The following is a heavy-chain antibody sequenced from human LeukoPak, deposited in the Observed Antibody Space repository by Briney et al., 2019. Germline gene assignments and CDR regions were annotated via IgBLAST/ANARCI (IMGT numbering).Heavy chain of an antibody. D-gene: IGHD3-22*01. Sequence: PGRSLRLSCAASGFTFDDYAMHWVRQAPGKGLEWISGISWNSGSIGYADSVKGRFTISRDNAKNSLYLQMNSLRAEDMALYYCAKGYDSSGYYYFDYWGQGTLVTVSS. CDR2: ISWNSGSI. CDR1: GFTFDDYA. V-gene: IGHV3-9*03. J-gene: IGHJ4*02. CDR3: AKGYDSSGYYYFDY.